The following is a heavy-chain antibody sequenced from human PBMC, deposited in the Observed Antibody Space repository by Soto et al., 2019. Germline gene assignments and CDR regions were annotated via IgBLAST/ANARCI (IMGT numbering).Heavy chain of an antibody. CDR1: GGSISGYY. D-gene: IGHD3-3*01. V-gene: IGHV4-59*08. CDR2: IYYSGST. CDR3: ARSANYDFWSGTVYGMDV. Sequence: SETLSLTCTVSGGSISGYYWGWIRQPPGKGLEWIGNIYYSGSTNYNPSLKSRVTISVDTSKNQFSLKLSSVTAADTAVYYCARSANYDFWSGTVYGMDVWGQGTTVTVSS. J-gene: IGHJ6*02.